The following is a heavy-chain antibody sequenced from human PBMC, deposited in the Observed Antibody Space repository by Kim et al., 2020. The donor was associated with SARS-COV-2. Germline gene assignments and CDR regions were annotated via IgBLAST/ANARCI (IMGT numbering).Heavy chain of an antibody. Sequence: TYYADSVRGRFTISRDNSKNALYVQLNSLRAEDTALYYCARQRGYDFDMWGQGTMVTVSS. CDR3: ARQRGYDFDM. D-gene: IGHD1-1*01. V-gene: IGHV3-23*01. CDR2: T. J-gene: IGHJ3*02.